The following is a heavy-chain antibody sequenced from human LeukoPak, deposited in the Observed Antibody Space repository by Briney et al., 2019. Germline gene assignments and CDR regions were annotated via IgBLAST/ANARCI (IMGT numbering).Heavy chain of an antibody. V-gene: IGHV1-8*01. CDR2: PXRGNT. D-gene: IGHD3-3*01. CDR3: ARVETIFGMMLYYYYGMDV. Sequence: PXRGNTGYAQKFQGRVTMTRNTSISTAYMELSSLRSEDTAVYYCARVETIFGMMLYYYYGMDVWGQGTTVTVSS. J-gene: IGHJ6*02.